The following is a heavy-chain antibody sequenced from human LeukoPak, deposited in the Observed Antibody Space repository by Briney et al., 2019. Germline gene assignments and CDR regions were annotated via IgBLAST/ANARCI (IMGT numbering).Heavy chain of an antibody. CDR1: GYSFNNHW. D-gene: IGHD2/OR15-2a*01. V-gene: IGHV5-51*01. CDR2: IFPGDSDT. Sequence: GESLKISCQGAGYSFNNHWIGWGRQTPAKGVEWMAIIFPGDSDTRYSPSFQGQVTISADRSITTAYLQWSRLKASDTAIYYCARSSETYFTTFDSWGQGTLVTVSS. CDR3: ARSSETYFTTFDS. J-gene: IGHJ4*02.